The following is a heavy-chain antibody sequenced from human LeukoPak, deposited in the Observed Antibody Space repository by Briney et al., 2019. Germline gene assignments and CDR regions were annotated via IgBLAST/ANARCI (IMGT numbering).Heavy chain of an antibody. CDR1: GFTFSSYV. V-gene: IGHV3-30*04. CDR3: TTDGYSSGWYEKRDDY. CDR2: ISYDGSNE. D-gene: IGHD6-19*01. J-gene: IGHJ4*02. Sequence: PGGSLRLSCAASGFTFSSYVMPWVRQAPGKGLEWVAIISYDGSNEYYADSVKGRFTISRDNSKNTLYLQMNSLKTEDTAVYYCTTDGYSSGWYEKRDDYWGQGTLVTVSS.